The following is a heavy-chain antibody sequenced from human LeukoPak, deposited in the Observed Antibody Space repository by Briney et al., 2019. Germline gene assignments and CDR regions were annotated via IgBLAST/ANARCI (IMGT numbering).Heavy chain of an antibody. D-gene: IGHD3-16*01. J-gene: IGHJ4*02. CDR3: ARRDGGSYYDY. CDR1: GGSISSSSYY. Sequence: SETLSLTCTVSGGSISSSSYYWGGIRQPPGKVLEWIGSIDYSGSTYYNPSLKSRVTISVDTSKNQFSLKLSSVTAADTAVYYCARRDGGSYYDYWGQGTLVSVSS. CDR2: IDYSGST. V-gene: IGHV4-39*07.